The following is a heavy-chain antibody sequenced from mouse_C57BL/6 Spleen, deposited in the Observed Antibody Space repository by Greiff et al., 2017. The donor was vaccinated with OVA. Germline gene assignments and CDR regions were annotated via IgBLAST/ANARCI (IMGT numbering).Heavy chain of an antibody. CDR2: IYPGSGST. Sequence: QVQLQQPGAELVKPGASVKMSCKASGYTFTSYWITWVKQRPGQGLEWIGDIYPGSGSTNYNEKFKSKATLTVDTSSSTAYMQLSSLTSEDSAVYYCASRPYYYGSSYGWYFDVWGTGTTVTVSS. D-gene: IGHD1-1*01. J-gene: IGHJ1*03. CDR1: GYTFTSYW. V-gene: IGHV1-55*01. CDR3: ASRPYYYGSSYGWYFDV.